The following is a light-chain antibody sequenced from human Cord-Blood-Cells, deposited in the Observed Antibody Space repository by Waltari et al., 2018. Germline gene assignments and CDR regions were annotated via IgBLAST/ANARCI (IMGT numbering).Light chain of an antibody. CDR2: DVS. CDR1: SSDVGGYNY. Sequence: QSALTQPASVSGSPGQSITISCTGTSSDVGGYNYVSWYQQHPGKAPNLMIYDVSNRPSGVSNRFSGSKSGYTASLTISGLHAEDEADYYCSSYTSSSTRVFGGGTRLTVL. J-gene: IGLJ3*02. CDR3: SSYTSSSTRV. V-gene: IGLV2-14*01.